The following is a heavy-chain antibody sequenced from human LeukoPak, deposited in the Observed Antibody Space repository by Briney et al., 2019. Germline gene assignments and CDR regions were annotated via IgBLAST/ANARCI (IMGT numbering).Heavy chain of an antibody. D-gene: IGHD1-26*01. CDR3: ARDVGGSLDY. CDR1: GFTFATYW. J-gene: IGHJ4*02. CDR2: IKGDESAK. V-gene: IGHV3-7*01. Sequence: GGSLRLSCAASGFTFATYWMAWVRQAPGKGLEWVANIKGDESAKHQADSVKGRFTISRDNAQNSVYLQMSSLRVEDTAVYYCARDVGGSLDYWGQGTLVTVSS.